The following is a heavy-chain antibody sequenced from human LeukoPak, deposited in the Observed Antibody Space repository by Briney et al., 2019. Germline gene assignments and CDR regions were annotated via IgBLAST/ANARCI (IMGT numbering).Heavy chain of an antibody. D-gene: IGHD6-19*01. CDR2: IDWDDDK. J-gene: IGHJ4*02. V-gene: IGHV2-70*11. Sequence: SGPTLVNPTQTLTLTCTFSGFSLSTSGMCVSWIRQPPGEALEWLARIDWDDDKYYSTSLKTRLTISKDTSKNQVVLTMTNMDPVDTATYYCARVHNSGWPYYFDYWGQGTLVTVSS. CDR1: GFSLSTSGMC. CDR3: ARVHNSGWPYYFDY.